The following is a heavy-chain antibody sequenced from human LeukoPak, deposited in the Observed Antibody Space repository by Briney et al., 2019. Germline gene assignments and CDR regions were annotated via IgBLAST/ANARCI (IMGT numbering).Heavy chain of an antibody. J-gene: IGHJ4*02. CDR3: ARQPGDYLDY. V-gene: IGHV4-31*03. D-gene: IGHD4-17*01. CDR2: IYYSGST. CDR1: GGSISSGGYY. Sequence: SETLSLTCTVSGGSISSGGYYWSWIRQHPGKGLEWIGYIYYSGSTYYNPALKSRATISVDTSKNHFSLTLRSVTAADTAIYYCARQPGDYLDYWGRGTLVTVSS.